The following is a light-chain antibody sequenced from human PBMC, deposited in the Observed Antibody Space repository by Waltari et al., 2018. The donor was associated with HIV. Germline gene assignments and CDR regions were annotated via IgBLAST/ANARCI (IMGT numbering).Light chain of an antibody. V-gene: IGKV3-11*01. CDR3: QQRSNWPPSIT. CDR1: QSVSSY. CDR2: DAS. J-gene: IGKJ5*01. Sequence: EIVLTQSPATLSLSPGERATLSCRASQSVSSYLAWYQQKPGQAPRRLIYDASNRATGIPARFSGSGSGTDFTLTSSSLEPEDFAVYYCQQRSNWPPSITFGQGTRLEIK.